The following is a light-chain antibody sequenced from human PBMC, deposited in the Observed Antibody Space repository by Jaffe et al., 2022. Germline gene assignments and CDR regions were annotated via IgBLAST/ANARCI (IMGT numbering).Light chain of an antibody. V-gene: IGKV3-20*01. CDR3: QQSAVSPYT. Sequence: EVVLTQSPGTLSLSPGERATLSCRASQSVSANYLAWYQQKPGQAPRLLIYGTSSRASGIPDRFSGSGSGTDFTLTVSRLEPEDLAVYYCQQSAVSPYTFGQGTKLQIK. J-gene: IGKJ2*01. CDR2: GTS. CDR1: QSVSANY.